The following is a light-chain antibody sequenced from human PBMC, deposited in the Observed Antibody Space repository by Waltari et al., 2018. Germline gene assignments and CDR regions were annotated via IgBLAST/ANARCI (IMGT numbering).Light chain of an antibody. J-gene: IGKJ1*01. Sequence: EIMLTQSPGTLSLSPGERATLSCRASHSIGRYLVWYQQKPGQAPRLLMYEGSRRATGIADGFGGSGSGTDFSLTISRLEPEDFAVYYCQNHERLPATFGQGTKVEIK. CDR3: QNHERLPAT. CDR2: EGS. V-gene: IGKV3-20*01. CDR1: HSIGRY.